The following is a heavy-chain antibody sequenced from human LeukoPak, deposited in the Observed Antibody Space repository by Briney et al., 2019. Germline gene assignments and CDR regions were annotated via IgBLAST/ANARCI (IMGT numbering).Heavy chain of an antibody. Sequence: GASVKVSCKASGGTFTSYDINWVRQATGQGLEWMGWMNPNSGNTGYAQKFQGRVTITRNTSISTAYMELSSLRSEDTAVYYCARVLYYYDSSGYKRYNWFDPWGQGTLVTVSS. V-gene: IGHV1-8*03. CDR2: MNPNSGNT. D-gene: IGHD3-22*01. J-gene: IGHJ5*02. CDR3: ARVLYYYDSSGYKRYNWFDP. CDR1: GGTFTSYD.